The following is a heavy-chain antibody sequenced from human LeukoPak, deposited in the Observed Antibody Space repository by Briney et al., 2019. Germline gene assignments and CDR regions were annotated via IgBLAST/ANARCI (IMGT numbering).Heavy chain of an antibody. CDR3: AKDWSDDFWGVTFDWFDT. D-gene: IGHD3-3*01. Sequence: GGSLRLSCAASGFTFSSYAMSWVRQAPGKGLEWVSAISGSGGSTYYVDSVKGRFTISRDNSKNTLYLQMNSLRAEDTALYYCAKDWSDDFWGVTFDWFDTWGQGTLVTVSS. CDR2: ISGSGGST. V-gene: IGHV3-23*01. J-gene: IGHJ5*02. CDR1: GFTFSSYA.